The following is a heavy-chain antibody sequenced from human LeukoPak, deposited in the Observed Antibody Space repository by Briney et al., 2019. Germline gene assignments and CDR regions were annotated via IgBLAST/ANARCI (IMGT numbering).Heavy chain of an antibody. CDR3: AKGLSYAGVTLDY. Sequence: PGGSLRLSCAASEFTFRNSAMNWVRQAPGKGLEWISIISGSGDSTYADSVKGRFTISRDNSKNTLYLQMNSLRDEDTAVYYCAKGLSYAGVTLDYWGQGTLVTVSS. V-gene: IGHV3-23*01. CDR2: ISGSGDST. D-gene: IGHD2-2*01. CDR1: EFTFRNSA. J-gene: IGHJ4*02.